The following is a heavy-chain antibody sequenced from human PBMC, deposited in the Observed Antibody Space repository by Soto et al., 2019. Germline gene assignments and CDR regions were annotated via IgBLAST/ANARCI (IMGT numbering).Heavy chain of an antibody. CDR2: IGPESGAT. Sequence: ASVKVSCKASGYTFTGHYIHWVRQAPEQGPEWMGEIGPESGATRYAQKFQGRVTMTRDTAITTVYMELKNLSPDDTAVYYCGRGRSGQIVVFYWGQGTLVTVSS. D-gene: IGHD1-26*01. CDR3: GRGRSGQIVVFY. V-gene: IGHV1-2*02. CDR1: GYTFTGHY. J-gene: IGHJ4*02.